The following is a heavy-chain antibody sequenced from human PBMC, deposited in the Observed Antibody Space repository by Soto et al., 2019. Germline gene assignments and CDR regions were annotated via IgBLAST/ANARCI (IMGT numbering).Heavy chain of an antibody. V-gene: IGHV3-15*01. J-gene: IGHJ4*02. CDR3: ATGPYFDF. Sequence: GGSLRLSCVGSGFTFSNAWMSWVRQAPGKGLEWVGRIKSIYNGGTIEYAAPVKGRFIITRDDSRATVFLQMNSLKTEDTAVYYCATGPYFDFWGQGTQVTVYS. CDR2: IKSIYNGGTI. CDR1: GFTFSNAW.